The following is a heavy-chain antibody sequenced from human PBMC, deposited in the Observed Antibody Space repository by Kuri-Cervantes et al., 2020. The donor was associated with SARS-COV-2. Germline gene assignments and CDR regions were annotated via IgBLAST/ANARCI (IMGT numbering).Heavy chain of an antibody. Sequence: SETLSLTCTVSGGSISSGDYYWNWIRQPAGKGLEWIGRIYSAGDSNYNPSLKSRVTISLDRSKNQFSLKLSSVTAADTAVYFCARDLPSDYTYYYYYMDVWGKGTTVTVSS. J-gene: IGHJ6*03. CDR3: ARDLPSDYTYYYYYMDV. V-gene: IGHV4-61*02. D-gene: IGHD4/OR15-4a*01. CDR1: GGSISSGDYY. CDR2: IYSAGDS.